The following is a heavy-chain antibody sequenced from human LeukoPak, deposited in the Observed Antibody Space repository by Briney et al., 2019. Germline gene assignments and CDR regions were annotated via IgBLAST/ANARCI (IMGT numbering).Heavy chain of an antibody. J-gene: IGHJ5*02. V-gene: IGHV4-59*01. Sequence: SETLSLTCAVYGGSISSYYWSWIRQPPGKGLEWIGYIYYSGSTNYNPSLKSRVTISVDTSKNQFSLKLSSVTAADTAVYYCARSDSSGWYLGRGGYWDRLDPWGQGTLVTVPS. CDR3: ARSDSSGWYLGRGGYWDRLDP. CDR1: GGSISSYY. CDR2: IYYSGST. D-gene: IGHD6-19*01.